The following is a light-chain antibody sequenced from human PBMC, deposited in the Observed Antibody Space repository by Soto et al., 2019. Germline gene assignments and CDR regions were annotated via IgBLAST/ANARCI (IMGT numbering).Light chain of an antibody. J-gene: IGLJ2*01. Sequence: QSALTQPASVSGSPGQSITISCTGTSSDVGRYNYVSWYQQYPGKAPKLIIFEVSIRPSGVSNRFSGSKSGTTASLTISGLQIEDEAAYYCSSYTSRTSVVFGGGTQLTVL. CDR3: SSYTSRTSVV. CDR1: SSDVGRYNY. CDR2: EVS. V-gene: IGLV2-14*01.